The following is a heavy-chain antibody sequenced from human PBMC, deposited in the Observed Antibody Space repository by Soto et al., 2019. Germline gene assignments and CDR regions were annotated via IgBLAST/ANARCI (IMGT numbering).Heavy chain of an antibody. CDR2: IYYSGST. CDR1: GGSISSGDYY. CDR3: AREVVTGTTLDY. D-gene: IGHD1-20*01. Sequence: PSETLSLTCTVSGGSISSGDYYWSWIRQPPGKGLEWIGYIYYSGSTYYNPSLKSRVTISVDTSKNQFSLKLSSVTAADTAVYYCAREVVTGTTLDYWGQGTLVTVSS. V-gene: IGHV4-30-4*01. J-gene: IGHJ4*02.